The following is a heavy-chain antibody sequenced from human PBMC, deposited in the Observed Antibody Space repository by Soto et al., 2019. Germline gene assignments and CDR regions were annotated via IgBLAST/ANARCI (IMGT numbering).Heavy chain of an antibody. CDR3: AKEGGSSSWGYYFDY. CDR2: ISYDGSNK. D-gene: IGHD6-13*01. Sequence: GGSLRLSCAASGFTFSSYGMHWVRQAPGKGLEWVAVISYDGSNKYYADSVKGRFTISRDNSKNTLYLQMNSLRAEDTAAYYCAKEGGSSSWGYYFDYWGQGXLVTVHS. CDR1: GFTFSSYG. V-gene: IGHV3-30*18. J-gene: IGHJ4*02.